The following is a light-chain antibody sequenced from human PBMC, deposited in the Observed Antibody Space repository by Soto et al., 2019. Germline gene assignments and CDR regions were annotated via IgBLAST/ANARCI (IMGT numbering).Light chain of an antibody. CDR2: DVS. Sequence: QSALTQPRSVSGSPGQSVTISCTGTSSDVGGYNYVSWYQQHPGKAPKPMIYDVSKRPSGVPERYSGSKSGNTAPLTISGFQAQDEAYYYCCSYAGSGVVGGGTKLAVL. CDR3: CSYAGSGV. V-gene: IGLV2-11*01. J-gene: IGLJ2*01. CDR1: SSDVGGYNY.